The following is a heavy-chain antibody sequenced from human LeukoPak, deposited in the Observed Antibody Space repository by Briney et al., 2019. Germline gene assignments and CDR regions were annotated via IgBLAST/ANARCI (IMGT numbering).Heavy chain of an antibody. CDR2: ISAYNGNT. D-gene: IGHD6-19*01. CDR3: AYESSGPFTN. V-gene: IGHV1-18*01. Sequence: GASVKVSCEASGYTFTSYGISWVRQAPGQGLEWMGWISAYNGNTNYAQKLQGRVTMTKDTSTSTVYMDLSSLRSEDTAVYYCAYESSGPFTNWGQGTLVTVSS. J-gene: IGHJ4*02. CDR1: GYTFTSYG.